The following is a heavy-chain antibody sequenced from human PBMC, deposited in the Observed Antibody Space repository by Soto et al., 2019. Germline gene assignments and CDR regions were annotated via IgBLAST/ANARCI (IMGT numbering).Heavy chain of an antibody. J-gene: IGHJ6*03. V-gene: IGHV3-23*01. CDR3: AKGEADYYYYIDV. D-gene: IGHD6-13*01. Sequence: PGGSLRLSCTASGFRFSNYAMSWVRQAPGKGLEWVSGISGRGSSPYYADSVKGRFTISRDNSKNTLYLQMNSLRAEDTAVYYCAKGEADYYYYIDVWGKGTTVTVS. CDR1: GFRFSNYA. CDR2: ISGRGSSP.